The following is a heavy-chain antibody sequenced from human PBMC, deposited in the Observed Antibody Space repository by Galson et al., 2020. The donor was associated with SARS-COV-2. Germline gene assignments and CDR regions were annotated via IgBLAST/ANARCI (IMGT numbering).Heavy chain of an antibody. Sequence: GGSLRLSCAASGFTVSSNIMSWVRQAPGKGLEWFSFLYGGGSTYYADSVTGRFTVSRDTSRNTLYLQMNSLRGDDTAVDYCAKTEGGWFDSWGQGTLVTVSS. V-gene: IGHV3-53*01. CDR3: AKTEGGWFDS. CDR2: LYGGGST. CDR1: GFTVSSNI. D-gene: IGHD1-26*01. J-gene: IGHJ5*01.